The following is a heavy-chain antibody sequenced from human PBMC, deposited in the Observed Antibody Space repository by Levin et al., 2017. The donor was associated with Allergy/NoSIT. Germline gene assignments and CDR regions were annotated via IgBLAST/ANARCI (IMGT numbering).Heavy chain of an antibody. CDR3: ARFRNVASAGRPFDW. CDR2: IYLSGTT. Sequence: RSSETLSLTCTVSPGSLSSGGYYWSWIRQHPGKGLEWIGYIYLSGTTYSNPSLKSRVTISIDKFQDQFSLRLSSVTAADTAVYYCARFRNVASAGRPFDWWGQGTLVTVSS. J-gene: IGHJ4*02. D-gene: IGHD6-13*01. V-gene: IGHV4-31*03. CDR1: PGSLSSGGYY.